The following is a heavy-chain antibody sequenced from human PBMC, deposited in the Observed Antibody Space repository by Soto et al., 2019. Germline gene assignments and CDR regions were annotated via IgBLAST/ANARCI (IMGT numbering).Heavy chain of an antibody. CDR2: IIPMFATP. J-gene: IGHJ6*02. D-gene: IGHD2-2*02. Sequence: SVKVSCKASGGTFSGYAISWVREAPGEGLEWMGGIIPMFATPNYAQKFQGRVTIIADVSTSTAYMDLSSRRSEDTAVYYCALSSTSCYSRWCGYYCMVVWGQETTVTVSS. CDR1: GGTFSGYA. V-gene: IGHV1-69*13. CDR3: ALSSTSCYSRWCGYYCMVV.